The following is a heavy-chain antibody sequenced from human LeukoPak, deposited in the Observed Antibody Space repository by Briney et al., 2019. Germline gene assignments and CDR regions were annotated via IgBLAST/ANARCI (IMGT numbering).Heavy chain of an antibody. CDR2: IKQDGSEK. Sequence: GGSLRLSCAASGFTFSSYWMTWVRQAPGKGLEWVANIKQDGSEKYHVDSVKGRFTISRDNAKNSLYLQMNSLRAEDTAVYYCAKKMSITAASQVDYWGQGTLVTVSS. D-gene: IGHD1-20*01. CDR1: GFTFSSYW. V-gene: IGHV3-7*03. J-gene: IGHJ4*02. CDR3: AKKMSITAASQVDY.